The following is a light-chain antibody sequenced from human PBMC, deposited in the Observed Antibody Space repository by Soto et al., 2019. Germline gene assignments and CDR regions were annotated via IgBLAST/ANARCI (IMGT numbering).Light chain of an antibody. Sequence: AIAMTQSPSSLSASVGDRVTITCRASQGIGSDLAWYQQRPGRAPKLLIYAASSLQNGVPSRFSGRGSGTDFTLTINSLQPEDFATYYCLQDYSYLTFGGGTKVAIK. CDR3: LQDYSYLT. CDR2: AAS. CDR1: QGIGSD. V-gene: IGKV1-6*01. J-gene: IGKJ4*01.